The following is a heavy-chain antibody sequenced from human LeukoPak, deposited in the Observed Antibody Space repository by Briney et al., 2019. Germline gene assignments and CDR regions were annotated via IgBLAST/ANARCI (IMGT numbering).Heavy chain of an antibody. CDR1: GFTFSGSA. D-gene: IGHD3-22*01. CDR2: IRSKANSYAT. J-gene: IGHJ4*02. V-gene: IGHV3-73*01. CDR3: TRPPYYYDSSA. Sequence: GRSLRLSCAASGFTFSGSAMHWVRQASGKGLEWVGRIRSKANSYATAYAASVKGRFTISRDDSKNTAYLQMNSLKTEDTAVYYCTRPPYYYDSSAWGQGTLVTVSS.